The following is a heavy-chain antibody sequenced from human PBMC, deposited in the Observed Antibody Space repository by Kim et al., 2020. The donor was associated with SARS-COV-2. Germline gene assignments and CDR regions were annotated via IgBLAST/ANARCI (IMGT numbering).Heavy chain of an antibody. D-gene: IGHD3-16*01. CDR3: ARPGAGVGDLPHDAFDI. V-gene: IGHV3-21*01. J-gene: IGHJ3*02. CDR2: ISSSSSYI. Sequence: GGSLRLSCAASGFTFSSYSMNWVRQAPGKGLEWVSSISSSSSYIYYADSVKGRFTISRDNAKNSLYLQMNSLRAEDTAVYYCARPGAGVGDLPHDAFDIWGQGTMVTVSS. CDR1: GFTFSSYS.